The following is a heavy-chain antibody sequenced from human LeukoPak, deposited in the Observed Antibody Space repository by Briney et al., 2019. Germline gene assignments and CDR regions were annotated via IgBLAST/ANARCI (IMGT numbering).Heavy chain of an antibody. CDR2: IYYSGST. J-gene: IGHJ4*02. Sequence: SETLSLTCTVSGGPISSYYWSWIRQPPGKGLEWIGYIYYSGSTNYNPSLKSRVTISVDTSKNQFSLKLSSVTAADTAVYYCARGRDYYDSSGYYIGYYFDYWGQGTLVTVSS. CDR3: ARGRDYYDSSGYYIGYYFDY. D-gene: IGHD3-22*01. CDR1: GGPISSYY. V-gene: IGHV4-59*01.